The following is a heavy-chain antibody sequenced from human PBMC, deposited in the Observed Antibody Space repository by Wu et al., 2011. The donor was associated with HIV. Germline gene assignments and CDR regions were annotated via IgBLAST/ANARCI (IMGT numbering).Heavy chain of an antibody. V-gene: IGHV1-69*06. D-gene: IGHD2-8*01. J-gene: IGHJ2*01. CDR1: GYTFTGYY. Sequence: GAEVKKPGASVKVSCKASGYTFTGYYMHWVRQAPGQGLEWMGGLIPLFGATDYAQKFQGRITISADTSTTTVYMDLSSLRSEDTAVYFCARAPNPGRYFDLWGRGTLVTVSS. CDR2: LIPLFGAT. CDR3: ARAPNPGRYFDL.